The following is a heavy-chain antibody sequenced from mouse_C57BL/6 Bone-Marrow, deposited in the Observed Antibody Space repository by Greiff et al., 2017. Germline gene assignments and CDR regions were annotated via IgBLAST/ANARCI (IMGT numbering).Heavy chain of an antibody. CDR2: IYPGSGST. V-gene: IGHV1-55*01. Sequence: QVQLQQPGAELVKPGASVKMSCKASGYTFTSYWITWVKQRPGQGLEWIGDIYPGSGSTNYNEKLKSKATLPGDTSSSTAYMQLSSLTSEDSAVYYCARPYYSNYWYFDVWGTGTTVTVSS. CDR3: ARPYYSNYWYFDV. CDR1: GYTFTSYW. D-gene: IGHD2-5*01. J-gene: IGHJ1*03.